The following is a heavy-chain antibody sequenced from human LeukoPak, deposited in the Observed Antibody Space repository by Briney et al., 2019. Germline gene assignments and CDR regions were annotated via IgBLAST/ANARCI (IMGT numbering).Heavy chain of an antibody. CDR1: GFTFDDYA. V-gene: IGHV3-23*01. CDR3: AKVTWESRPPDCNS. CDR2: IRGSGDTA. J-gene: IGHJ4*02. D-gene: IGHD6-6*01. Sequence: PGRSLRLSCAASGFTFDDYAMHWVRQAPGKGLEWVSAIRGSGDTALYADSVKGRFTISRDNFKNIVYLEMNSLRAEDTATYYCAKVTWESRPPDCNSWGPGTLVTVSS.